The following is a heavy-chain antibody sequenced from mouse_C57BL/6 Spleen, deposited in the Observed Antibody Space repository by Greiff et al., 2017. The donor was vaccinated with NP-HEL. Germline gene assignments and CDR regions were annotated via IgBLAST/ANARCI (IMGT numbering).Heavy chain of an antibody. CDR2: IDPSDSYT. CDR3: ARREEDSSGYGFAY. J-gene: IGHJ3*01. CDR1: GYTFTSYW. V-gene: IGHV1-69*01. Sequence: QVQLQQPGAELVMPGASVKLSCKASGYTFTSYWMHWVKQRPGQGLEWIGEIDPSDSYTNYNQKFKGKSTLTVDKSSSTAYMQLSSLTSEDSAVYYCARREEDSSGYGFAYWGQGTLVTVSA. D-gene: IGHD3-2*02.